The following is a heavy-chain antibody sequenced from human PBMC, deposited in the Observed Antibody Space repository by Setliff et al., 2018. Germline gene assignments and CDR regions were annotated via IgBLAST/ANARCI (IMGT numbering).Heavy chain of an antibody. CDR2: IYYTGNT. Sequence: PSETLSLTCTVSGGSISSSSHYWGWIRQPPGKGLEWIGSIYYTGNTYYNPSLKSRVTISVDTSKNQFSLNLSSVTAADTAIYYCARVVPLGGTDRWGQGTLVTVSS. D-gene: IGHD1-1*01. CDR3: ARVVPLGGTDR. J-gene: IGHJ5*02. CDR1: GGSISSSSHY. V-gene: IGHV4-39*07.